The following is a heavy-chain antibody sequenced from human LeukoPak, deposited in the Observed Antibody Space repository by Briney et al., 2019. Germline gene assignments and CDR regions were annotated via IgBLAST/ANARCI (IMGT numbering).Heavy chain of an antibody. J-gene: IGHJ4*02. CDR2: ITGSSSTI. CDR3: ASCSSTNCY. V-gene: IGHV3-48*01. Sequence: GGSLRLSCAASGFTFSSFSMNWVRQAPGRGLEWVSFITGSSSTIYYADSVKGRFTISRDNAKNSLYLQMNSLRAEDTAVYYCASCSSTNCYWGQGTLVTVSS. CDR1: GFTFSSFS. D-gene: IGHD2-2*01.